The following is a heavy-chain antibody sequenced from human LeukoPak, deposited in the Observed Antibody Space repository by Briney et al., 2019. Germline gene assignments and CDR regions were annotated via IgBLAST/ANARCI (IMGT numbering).Heavy chain of an antibody. CDR1: GCTFSSYW. CDR2: INSDGSST. D-gene: IGHD6-13*01. Sequence: GGSLRLSCAASGCTFSSYWMHWVRQAPGKGLVWVSRINSDGSSTSYADSVKGRFTISRDNAKNTLYLQMNSLRAEDTAVYYCARGSDSSNYYYYYYGMDVWGQGTTVTVSS. V-gene: IGHV3-74*01. J-gene: IGHJ6*02. CDR3: ARGSDSSNYYYYYYGMDV.